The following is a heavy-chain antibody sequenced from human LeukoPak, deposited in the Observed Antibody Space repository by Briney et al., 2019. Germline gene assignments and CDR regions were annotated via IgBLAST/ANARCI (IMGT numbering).Heavy chain of an antibody. V-gene: IGHV3-23*01. CDR3: AKCRGSSWSDYFDY. Sequence: GGSLRLSCAVSGFSLSRYAMSWVRKAPGKGLEWVSAISDSGGSTYYADSVKGRFTISRDNSRNALYLQMNTLRAEDTAVYYCAKCRGSSWSDYFDYWGQGTLVTVSS. CDR1: GFSLSRYA. J-gene: IGHJ4*02. D-gene: IGHD6-13*01. CDR2: ISDSGGST.